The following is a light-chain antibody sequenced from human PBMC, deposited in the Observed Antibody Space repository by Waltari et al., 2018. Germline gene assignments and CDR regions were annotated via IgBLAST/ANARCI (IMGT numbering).Light chain of an antibody. CDR2: EDN. CDR3: CSYAGSTTWV. Sequence: QSALTQPASVSGSPGQANTIPCNGTSSDVGSYKFVSWYQQHPGKAPKLMIHEDNKRPAGVSNRFSCSKSGNTASLTISGLHAEDEADYYCCSYAGSTTWVFGGGTKLT. CDR1: SSDVGSYKF. V-gene: IGLV2-23*01. J-gene: IGLJ3*02.